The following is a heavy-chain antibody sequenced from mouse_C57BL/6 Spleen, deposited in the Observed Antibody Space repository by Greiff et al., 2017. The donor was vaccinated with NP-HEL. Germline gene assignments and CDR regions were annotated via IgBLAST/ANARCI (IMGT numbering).Heavy chain of an antibody. CDR3: ARSQLRLQGYYFDY. V-gene: IGHV1-80*01. CDR2: IYPGDGDT. Sequence: QVHVKQSGAELVKPGASVKISCKASGYAFSSYWMNWVKQRPGKGLEWIGQIYPGDGDTNYNGKFKGKATLTADKSSSTAYMQLSSLTSEDSAVYFCARSQLRLQGYYFDYWGQGTTLTVSS. CDR1: GYAFSSYW. J-gene: IGHJ2*01. D-gene: IGHD3-2*02.